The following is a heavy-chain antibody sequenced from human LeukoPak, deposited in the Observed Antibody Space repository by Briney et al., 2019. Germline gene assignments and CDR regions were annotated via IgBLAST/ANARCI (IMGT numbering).Heavy chain of an antibody. J-gene: IGHJ4*02. Sequence: GASVKVSCKASGYTFTSYGISWVRQAPGQQLEGMGWISAYNGNTNYAQKLQGRVTMTTDTSTSTAYMALRSLRSDDTAVYYCARDQDDIVVVPAALPFDYWGQGTLVTVSS. CDR2: ISAYNGNT. CDR1: GYTFTSYG. V-gene: IGHV1-18*01. CDR3: ARDQDDIVVVPAALPFDY. D-gene: IGHD2-2*01.